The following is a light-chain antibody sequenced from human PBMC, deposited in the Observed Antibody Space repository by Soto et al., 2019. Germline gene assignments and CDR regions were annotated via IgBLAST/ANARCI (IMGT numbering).Light chain of an antibody. V-gene: IGLV2-14*01. J-gene: IGLJ1*01. CDR1: SSDVGGYNY. CDR2: EVS. Sequence: QAVVTQPASVSGSPGQSITISCTGTSSDVGGYNYVSWYQQHPGKAPKLMIYEVSNRPSGVSNRFSCSKSGNTASLTISGLQAEDEAEYYCSSYTSSSLGVFGTGTKLTVL. CDR3: SSYTSSSLGV.